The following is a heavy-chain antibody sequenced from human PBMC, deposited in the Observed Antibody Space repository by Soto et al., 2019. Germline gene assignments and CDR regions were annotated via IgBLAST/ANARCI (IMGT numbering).Heavy chain of an antibody. D-gene: IGHD4-17*01. CDR2: IWYDGSNK. Sequence: PGGSLRLSCAASGFTFSSYGMHWVRQAPGKGLEWVAVIWYDGSNKYYADSVKGRFTISRDNSKNTLYLQMNSLRAEDTAVYYCAREIGDALLYYYYGMDVWGQGTTVTVSS. V-gene: IGHV3-33*01. J-gene: IGHJ6*02. CDR3: AREIGDALLYYYYGMDV. CDR1: GFTFSSYG.